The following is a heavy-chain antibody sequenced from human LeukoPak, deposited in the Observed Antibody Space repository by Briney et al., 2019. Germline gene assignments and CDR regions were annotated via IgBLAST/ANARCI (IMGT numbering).Heavy chain of an antibody. J-gene: IGHJ4*02. CDR2: INPNSGGT. CDR3: AREKDGSRFGESLGY. Sequence: ASVKVSCKASGYTFTGYYMHWVRQAPGQGLEWMGWINPNSGGTNYAQKFQGRVTMTRDTSISTAYMELSRLRSDDTAVYYCAREKDGSRFGESLGYWGQGTLVTVSS. V-gene: IGHV1-2*02. CDR1: GYTFTGYY. D-gene: IGHD3-10*01.